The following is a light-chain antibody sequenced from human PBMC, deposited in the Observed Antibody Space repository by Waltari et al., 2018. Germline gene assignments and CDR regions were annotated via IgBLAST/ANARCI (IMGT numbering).Light chain of an antibody. CDR2: SNN. CDR3: AAWDDSLNKV. V-gene: IGLV1-44*01. J-gene: IGLJ1*01. CDR1: SSNFGSNT. Sequence: QSVLTQPPSASGTPGQRVTISCSGSSSNFGSNTVNWYQQLPGTAPKLPSYSNNQRPSGVPDRFSGSKAGTSASLAISGLQSEDEADYYRAAWDDSLNKVFGTGTKVTVL.